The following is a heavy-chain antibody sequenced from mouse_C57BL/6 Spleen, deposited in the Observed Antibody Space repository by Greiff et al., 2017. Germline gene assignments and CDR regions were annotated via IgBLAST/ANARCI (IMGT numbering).Heavy chain of an antibody. CDR3: AKNEGLRRGYYAMDY. CDR1: GFSLTSYG. V-gene: IGHV2-5*01. CDR2: IWRGGST. Sequence: VQVVESGPGLVQPSQSLSITCTVSGFSLTSYGVHWVRQSPGKGLEWLGVIWRGGSTDYNAAFMSRLSITKDNSKSQVFFKMNSLQADDTAIYYCAKNEGLRRGYYAMDYWGQGTSVTVSS. J-gene: IGHJ4*01. D-gene: IGHD2-4*01.